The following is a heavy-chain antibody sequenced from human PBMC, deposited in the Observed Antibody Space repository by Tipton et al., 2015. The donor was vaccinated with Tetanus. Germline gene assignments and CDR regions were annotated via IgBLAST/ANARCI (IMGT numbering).Heavy chain of an antibody. D-gene: IGHD6-19*01. V-gene: IGHV4-39*01. J-gene: IGHJ4*02. Sequence: TLSLTCTVSGDSISSNSYYWGWIRQPPGKGLEWIGTVFHSGTTYYNPSLKSRVTISVDTSKNQFSLKLTSVTAADTAVYYCARWIAVTGTDFDFWGQGTLVTVSS. CDR2: VFHSGTT. CDR1: GDSISSNSYY. CDR3: ARWIAVTGTDFDF.